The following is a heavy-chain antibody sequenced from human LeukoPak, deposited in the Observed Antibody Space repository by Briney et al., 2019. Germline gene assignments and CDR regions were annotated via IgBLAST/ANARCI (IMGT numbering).Heavy chain of an antibody. CDR2: ISYEGSSK. D-gene: IGHD4-17*01. Sequence: PGGSLRLSCAASGFTFSSYSMNWVRQAPGKGLEWVAVISYEGSSKYYADSVKGRFTISRDNSKNTLYLQMDSLRAEDTAEYYCASPHDYGDYVGVFVYWGQGTLVTVSS. CDR3: ASPHDYGDYVGVFVY. J-gene: IGHJ4*02. CDR1: GFTFSSYS. V-gene: IGHV3-30*03.